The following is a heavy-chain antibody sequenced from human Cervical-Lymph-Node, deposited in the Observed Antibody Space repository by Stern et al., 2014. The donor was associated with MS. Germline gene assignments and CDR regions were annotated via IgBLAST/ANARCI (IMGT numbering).Heavy chain of an antibody. J-gene: IGHJ4*02. CDR3: STQGASVFGVSPTRY. Sequence: VQLVESGSELTKPGASVKVSCKASGYTFTSSAINWVRQAPGQGLEWMGWIKNFTGTPTYVQDFTGRVVFSLDTSVSTAYLHISTLQPDDTALYYCSTQGASVFGVSPTRYWGQGTLVSVSS. CDR2: IKNFTGTP. D-gene: IGHD3-3*01. CDR1: GYTFTSSA. V-gene: IGHV7-4-1*02.